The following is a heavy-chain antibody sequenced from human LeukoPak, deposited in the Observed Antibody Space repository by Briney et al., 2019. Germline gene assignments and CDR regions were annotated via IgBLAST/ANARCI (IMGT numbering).Heavy chain of an antibody. Sequence: PSETLSLTCTVSGGSISSGGYYWSWIRQHPGKGLEWIGYIYYSGSTYYNPSLKSRVTISVDTSKNQFSLKLSSVTAADTAVYYCARDPPNMVRGVPASYWGQGTLVTVSS. CDR1: GGSISSGGYY. V-gene: IGHV4-31*03. CDR3: ARDPPNMVRGVPASY. D-gene: IGHD3-10*01. J-gene: IGHJ4*02. CDR2: IYYSGST.